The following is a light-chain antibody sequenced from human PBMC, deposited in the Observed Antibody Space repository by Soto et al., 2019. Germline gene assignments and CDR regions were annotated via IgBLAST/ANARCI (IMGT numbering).Light chain of an antibody. V-gene: IGLV2-11*01. CDR3: CSYAGSYTHV. Sequence: QSALTQPRSVSGSPGPSVTISCTGTSSDVGGYNYVSWYQQHLGKAPKLIIYDVIKRPSGVPDRFSCSKSGNTASLTISGLQDDDEADYYCCSYAGSYTHVFGTGTKLTVL. CDR2: DVI. J-gene: IGLJ1*01. CDR1: SSDVGGYNY.